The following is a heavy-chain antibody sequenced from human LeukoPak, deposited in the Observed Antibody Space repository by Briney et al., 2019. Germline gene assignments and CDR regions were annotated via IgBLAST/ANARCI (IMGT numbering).Heavy chain of an antibody. CDR1: GFTFSKYW. J-gene: IGHJ4*02. CDR3: AKDERNWNYNLASQTYD. Sequence: GGSLRLSCVASGFTFSKYWMTWVRQAPGKGLEWVSAISGSGVSTYYADSVKGRFTVSRDNSKNTLYLQMSSLRAEDTAVYYCAKDERNWNYNLASQTYDWGQGTLVTVSS. D-gene: IGHD1-7*01. CDR2: ISGSGVST. V-gene: IGHV3-23*01.